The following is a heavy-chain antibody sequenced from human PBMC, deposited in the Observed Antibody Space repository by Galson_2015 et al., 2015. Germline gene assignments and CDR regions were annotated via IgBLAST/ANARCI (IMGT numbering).Heavy chain of an antibody. Sequence: SVKVSCKASGDTFSSYAISWVRQAPGQGLEWMGGIIPIFGTANYAQKFQGRVTITADESTSTAYMELSSLRSEDTAVYYCASRIGNHGACASLCAFDISGQGTMVTVSS. V-gene: IGHV1-69*13. J-gene: IGHJ3*02. D-gene: IGHD1-14*01. CDR2: IIPIFGTA. CDR1: GDTFSSYA. CDR3: ASRIGNHGACASLCAFDI.